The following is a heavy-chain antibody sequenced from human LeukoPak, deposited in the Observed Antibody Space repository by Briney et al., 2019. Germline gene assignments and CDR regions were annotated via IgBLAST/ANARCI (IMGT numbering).Heavy chain of an antibody. V-gene: IGHV3-21*01. Sequence: GGSLRLSCAASGFIFSTYSMNWVRQAPGKGLEWVSSISSSSSYMFYADSVKGRFTVSRDNAKNSLYLQMNSLRADDTAVYYCARGAPPYSDFWSGYCTYWGQGTLVTVSS. CDR2: ISSSSSYM. D-gene: IGHD3-3*01. CDR1: GFIFSTYS. CDR3: ARGAPPYSDFWSGYCTY. J-gene: IGHJ4*02.